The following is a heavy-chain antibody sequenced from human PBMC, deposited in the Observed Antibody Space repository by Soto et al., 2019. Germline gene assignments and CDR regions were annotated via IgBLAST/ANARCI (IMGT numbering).Heavy chain of an antibody. D-gene: IGHD2-2*02. V-gene: IGHV4-30-2*01. CDR1: GGSINSGGYS. Sequence: SETLSLTCAVSGGSINSGGYSWSWIRQPPGKGLEWIGYIYHSGSTYYNPSLKSRVTISVDRSKNQFSLKLSSVTAADTAVYYCARSVLVPAAINWFDPWGQGTLVTVSS. J-gene: IGHJ5*02. CDR2: IYHSGST. CDR3: ARSVLVPAAINWFDP.